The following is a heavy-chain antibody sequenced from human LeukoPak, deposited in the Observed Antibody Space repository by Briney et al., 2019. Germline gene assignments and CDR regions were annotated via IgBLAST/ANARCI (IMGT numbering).Heavy chain of an antibody. CDR3: ARQISRSGRFNYYFDY. J-gene: IGHJ4*02. D-gene: IGHD3-10*01. CDR1: GVSISPYY. Sequence: SETLSLTCTVSGVSISPYYWSWIRQPAGKGLEWIGRIYTSGATNYNPSLKSRVTMSVDTSKNQFSLKLSSVTAADMAVYSCARQISRSGRFNYYFDYWGQGTLVTVSS. CDR2: IYTSGAT. V-gene: IGHV4-4*07.